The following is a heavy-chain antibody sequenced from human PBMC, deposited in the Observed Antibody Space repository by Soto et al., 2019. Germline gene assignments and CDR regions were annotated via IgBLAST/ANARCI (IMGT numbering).Heavy chain of an antibody. Sequence: ASVKVSCKASGYTFTGYYMHWLRQAPGQGLEWMGWIIPNSGGTKYAQKFQDRVTMTRDTHINTAYMELSKLRSDDTAVYYCAKDLKRPPHWGIAVSGYSPDYWGQGTLVTVSS. V-gene: IGHV1-2*02. CDR2: IIPNSGGT. CDR1: GYTFTGYY. CDR3: AKDLKRPPHWGIAVSGYSPDY. D-gene: IGHD6-19*01. J-gene: IGHJ4*02.